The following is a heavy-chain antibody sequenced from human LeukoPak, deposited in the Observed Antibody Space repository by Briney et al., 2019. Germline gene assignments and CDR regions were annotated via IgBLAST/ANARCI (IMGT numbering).Heavy chain of an antibody. Sequence: ASVKVSCKASGYTFTSYGISWVRQAPGQGLEWMGWINPNSGGTNYAQKFQGRVTMTRDTSISTAYMELSRLRSDDTAVYYCARDTEGVGYFDYWGQGTLVTVSS. J-gene: IGHJ4*02. CDR3: ARDTEGVGYFDY. D-gene: IGHD3-16*01. CDR2: INPNSGGT. V-gene: IGHV1-2*02. CDR1: GYTFTSYG.